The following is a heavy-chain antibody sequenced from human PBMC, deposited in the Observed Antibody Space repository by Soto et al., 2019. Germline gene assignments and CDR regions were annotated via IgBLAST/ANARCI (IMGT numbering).Heavy chain of an antibody. CDR2: IIPILGIA. J-gene: IGHJ4*02. CDR1: GGTFSSYT. D-gene: IGHD5-18*01. Sequence: GASVKVSCKASGGTFSSYTISWVRQAPGQGLEWMGRIIPILGIANYAQKFQGRVTITADKSTSTAYMELSSLRSEDTAVYYCARVEERDTAMLDDWGQGTLVTVSS. CDR3: ARVEERDTAMLDD. V-gene: IGHV1-69*02.